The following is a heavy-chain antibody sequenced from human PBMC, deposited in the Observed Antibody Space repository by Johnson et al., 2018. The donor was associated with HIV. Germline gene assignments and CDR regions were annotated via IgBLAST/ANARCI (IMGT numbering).Heavy chain of an antibody. CDR1: GFTFSDYY. V-gene: IGHV3-11*04. J-gene: IGHJ3*02. Sequence: QVQLVESGGGLVKPGGSLRLSCAASGFTFSDYYMSWIRQAPGKGLAWVSAISGSGGSTYYADSVKGRFTISSDNSRNTLYLQMNSLRAEDTALYYCARLKEGAFDMWGQGTMVTVSS. CDR3: ARLKEGAFDM. CDR2: ISGSGGST.